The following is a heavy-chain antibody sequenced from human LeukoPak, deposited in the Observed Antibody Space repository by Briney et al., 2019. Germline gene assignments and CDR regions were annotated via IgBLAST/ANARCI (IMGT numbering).Heavy chain of an antibody. D-gene: IGHD3-3*01. V-gene: IGHV1-24*01. CDR2: FDPEDGET. J-gene: IGHJ4*02. CDR3: ASSATTIFGVVPSGY. CDR1: GYTLTELS. Sequence: ASVKVSCKVSGYTLTELSMHWVRQAPGKGLEWMGGFDPEDGETIYAQKFQGRVTMTEDTSTDTAYMELSSLRSEDTAVYYCASSATTIFGVVPSGYWGQGTLVTVSP.